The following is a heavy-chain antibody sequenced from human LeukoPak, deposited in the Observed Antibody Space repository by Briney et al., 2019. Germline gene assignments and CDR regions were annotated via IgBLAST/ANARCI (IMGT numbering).Heavy chain of an antibody. CDR3: ATGSMITFGGVIQLDY. V-gene: IGHV1-24*01. D-gene: IGHD3-16*01. CDR2: FDPEDGET. J-gene: IGHJ4*02. CDR1: GYTLTELS. Sequence: ASVKVSCKVSGYTLTELSMHWVRQAPGKGLEWMGGFDPEDGETIYAQKFQGRVTMTEDTSTDTAYMELSSLRSEDTAMYYCATGSMITFGGVIQLDYWGQGTLVTVSS.